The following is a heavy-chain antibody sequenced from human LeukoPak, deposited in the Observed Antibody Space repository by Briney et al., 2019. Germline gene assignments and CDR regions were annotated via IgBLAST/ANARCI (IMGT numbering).Heavy chain of an antibody. CDR1: GFTFSSYG. J-gene: IGHJ4*02. D-gene: IGHD3-22*01. V-gene: IGHV3-30*18. CDR2: ISYDGSNK. Sequence: PGRSLRLSCAASGFTFSSYGMHWVRQAPGKGLEWVAVISYDGSNKYYADSVKGRFTISRDNSKNTLYLQMNSLRAEDTAVYYCAKVSHNTMIVVVIATGYFDYWGQGTLVTVSS. CDR3: AKVSHNTMIVVVIATGYFDY.